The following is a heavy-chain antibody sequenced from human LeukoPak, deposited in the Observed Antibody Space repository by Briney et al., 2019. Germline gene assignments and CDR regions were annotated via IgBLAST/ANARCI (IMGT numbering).Heavy chain of an antibody. Sequence: ASVKVSCKASGYTFTSYYMHWVRQAPGQGLEWMGIINPSGGSTSYAQKIQGRVTMTRDMSTSTVYMELSSLRSEDTAVYYCARDGSEDIVVVPAAILSIGRSWFDPWGQGTLVTVSS. J-gene: IGHJ5*02. V-gene: IGHV1-46*01. D-gene: IGHD2-2*02. CDR1: GYTFTSYY. CDR2: INPSGGST. CDR3: ARDGSEDIVVVPAAILSIGRSWFDP.